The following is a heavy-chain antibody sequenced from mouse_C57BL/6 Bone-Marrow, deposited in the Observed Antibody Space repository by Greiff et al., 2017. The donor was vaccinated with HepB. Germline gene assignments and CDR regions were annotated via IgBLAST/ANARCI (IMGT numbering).Heavy chain of an antibody. CDR1: GFTFSSYG. J-gene: IGHJ2*01. CDR3: ARGSYYGFDY. V-gene: IGHV5-6*01. Sequence: EVQVVESGGDLVKPGGSLKLSCAASGFTFSSYGMSWVRQTPDKRLEWVATISSGGSYTYYPDSVKGRFTISRDNAKNTLYLQMSSLKSEDTAMYYCARGSYYGFDYWGQGTTLTVSS. D-gene: IGHD1-1*01. CDR2: ISSGGSYT.